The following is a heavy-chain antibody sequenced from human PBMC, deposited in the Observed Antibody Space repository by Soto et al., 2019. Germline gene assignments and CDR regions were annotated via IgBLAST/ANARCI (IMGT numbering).Heavy chain of an antibody. V-gene: IGHV3-23*01. J-gene: IGHJ4*02. CDR3: AKYRDYPRDYIHY. CDR1: GFTLGRYG. D-gene: IGHD3-10*01. CDR2: VSPNGQGI. Sequence: PGGSLRFSCAASGFTLGRYGMSWVRQAPGKGLEWVSAVSPNGQGIYYADSVRGRFTISRDFSKNTVFLHMDSLRAEDTAVYYCAKYRDYPRDYIHYWGQGTLVTVSS.